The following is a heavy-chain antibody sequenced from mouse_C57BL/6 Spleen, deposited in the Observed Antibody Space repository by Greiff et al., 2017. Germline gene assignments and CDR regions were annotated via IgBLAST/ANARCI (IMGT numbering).Heavy chain of an antibody. D-gene: IGHD1-1*01. CDR3: ARREGFYGGFAY. V-gene: IGHV1-9*01. CDR1: GYTFTGYW. CDR2: ILPGSGST. J-gene: IGHJ3*01. Sequence: VQLQQSGAELMKPGASVTLSCKATGYTFTGYWIEWVKQRPGHGLEWIGAILPGSGSTNYNQKFKGKATVTSDTSSNTAYMQLSSLTTEDSAIYYCARREGFYGGFAYWGQGTLVTVSA.